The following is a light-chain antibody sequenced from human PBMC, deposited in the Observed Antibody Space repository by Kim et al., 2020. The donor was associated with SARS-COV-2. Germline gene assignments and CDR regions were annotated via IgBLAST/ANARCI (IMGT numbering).Light chain of an antibody. CDR1: IITY. Sequence: IITYLNWYQQKPGKAPKFLIYAASSLQSGVPSRFSGSGSGTDFTLTISSLQPEDFATYYCQQSYSTPLTFGGGTKVDIK. CDR2: AAS. J-gene: IGKJ4*01. V-gene: IGKV1-39*01. CDR3: QQSYSTPLT.